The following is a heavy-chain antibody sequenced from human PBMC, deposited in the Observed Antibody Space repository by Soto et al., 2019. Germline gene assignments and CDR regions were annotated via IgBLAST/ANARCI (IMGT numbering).Heavy chain of an antibody. CDR3: ARHVTYTYGLYGFDI. D-gene: IGHD2-8*01. V-gene: IGHV4-59*08. CDR1: GGSVSSYS. CDR2: ISYSGSA. J-gene: IGHJ3*02. Sequence: SETLSLTCTVSGGSVSSYSWSWIRQPPGKGLEWIGNISYSGSATYNPSLKSRVTISVDTSKNQFSLSLTSVTAADTAVYYCARHVTYTYGLYGFDIWSQGTMVTVSS.